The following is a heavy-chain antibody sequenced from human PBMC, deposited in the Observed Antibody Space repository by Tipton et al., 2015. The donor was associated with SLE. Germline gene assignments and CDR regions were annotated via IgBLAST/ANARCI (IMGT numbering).Heavy chain of an antibody. CDR2: INHSGST. V-gene: IGHV4-34*01. Sequence: TLSLTCAVYGGSFSGYYWSWIRQPPGKGLEWIGEINHSGSTNYNPSLKSRVTISVDTSKNQFSLKLSSVTAADTAVYYCARALDSSGLYYYFDYWGQGTLVAVSS. CDR3: ARALDSSGLYYYFDY. CDR1: GGSFSGYY. D-gene: IGHD3-22*01. J-gene: IGHJ4*02.